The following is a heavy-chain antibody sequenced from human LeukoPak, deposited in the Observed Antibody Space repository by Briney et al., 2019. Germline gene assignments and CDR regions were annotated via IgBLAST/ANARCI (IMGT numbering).Heavy chain of an antibody. V-gene: IGHV1-2*06. CDR1: GYTLTAYY. Sequence: GASVKVSCKASGYTLTAYYIYWVRQAPGQGLEWMGRINPNSGGTDYAQNFQGRVTMTRDTSISTAYMELSRLRSDDTAVYYCATSRVGALLFDYWGQGTLVTVSS. CDR2: INPNSGGT. J-gene: IGHJ4*02. D-gene: IGHD1-26*01. CDR3: ATSRVGALLFDY.